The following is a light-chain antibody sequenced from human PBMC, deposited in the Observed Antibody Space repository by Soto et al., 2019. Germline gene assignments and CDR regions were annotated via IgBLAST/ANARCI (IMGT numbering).Light chain of an antibody. V-gene: IGKV1-39*01. J-gene: IGKJ4*01. Sequence: DIQMTQSPSSLSASVGDSVTITCRASQSITTSLNWYQQKPGQAPNLLIYTTSTLKSGVPSRFSGSGSGTDFTLTISALRPEDFATYFCQQAHSTPVTFGGGTKLEI. CDR3: QQAHSTPVT. CDR1: QSITTS. CDR2: TTS.